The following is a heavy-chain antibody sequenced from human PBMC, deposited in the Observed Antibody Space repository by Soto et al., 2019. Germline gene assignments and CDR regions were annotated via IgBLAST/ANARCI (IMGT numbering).Heavy chain of an antibody. J-gene: IGHJ4*02. V-gene: IGHV3-30-3*01. CDR1: GFTFSSYA. CDR2: ISYDGSNK. Sequence: GGSLRLSCAASGFTFSSYAMHWVRQAPGKGLEWVAVISYDGSNKYYADSVKGRFTISRDNSKNTLYLQMNSLRAEDTAVYYCARALGDYGDYWGQGTLVTVSS. CDR3: ARALGDYGDY. D-gene: IGHD4-17*01.